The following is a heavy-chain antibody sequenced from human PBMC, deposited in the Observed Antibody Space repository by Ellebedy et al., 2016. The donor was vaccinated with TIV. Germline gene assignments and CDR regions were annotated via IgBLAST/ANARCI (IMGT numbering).Heavy chain of an antibody. D-gene: IGHD3-10*01. CDR3: ARHRLYGSGSYYFDY. Sequence: GESLKISCAASGFTVSNSYMSWVRQAPGKGLEWVSVIFGGGSTYYADSVKGRFTISSDSSKNTLYLQMDSLRAEDTAVYYCARHRLYGSGSYYFDYWGQGALVTVSS. CDR2: IFGGGST. CDR1: GFTVSNSY. V-gene: IGHV3-66*04. J-gene: IGHJ4*02.